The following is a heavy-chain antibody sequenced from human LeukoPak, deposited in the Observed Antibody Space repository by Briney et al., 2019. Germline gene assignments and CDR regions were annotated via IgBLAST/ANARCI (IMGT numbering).Heavy chain of an antibody. Sequence: GGSLRLSCAASGFTFSSYAMSWVRQAPGKGLEWVSAISGSGGSTYYTDSVKGRFTISRDNSKNTLYLQMNSLRADDTAVYYCARFAAGGSYYYYMDVWGKGTTVTVSS. D-gene: IGHD3-10*01. CDR3: ARFAAGGSYYYYMDV. V-gene: IGHV3-23*01. CDR1: GFTFSSYA. J-gene: IGHJ6*03. CDR2: ISGSGGST.